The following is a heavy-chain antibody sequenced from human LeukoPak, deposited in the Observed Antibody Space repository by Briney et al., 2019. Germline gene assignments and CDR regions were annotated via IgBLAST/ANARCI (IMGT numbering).Heavy chain of an antibody. CDR3: ASISYGSGSIDY. D-gene: IGHD3-10*01. CDR2: IHYSGST. CDR1: GGSISSYY. Sequence: PSETLSLTCTVSGGSISSYYWSWIRQPPGKGLEWIGYIHYSGSTKYNPSLKSRVTISVDTSKNQFSLKLSSVTAADTAVYYCASISYGSGSIDYWGQGTLVTVSS. J-gene: IGHJ4*02. V-gene: IGHV4-59*01.